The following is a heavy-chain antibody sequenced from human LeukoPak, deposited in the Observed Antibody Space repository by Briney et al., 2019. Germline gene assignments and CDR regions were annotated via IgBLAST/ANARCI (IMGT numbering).Heavy chain of an antibody. CDR2: IKGKTDGGTT. J-gene: IGHJ4*02. CDR1: GFTFSNAW. V-gene: IGHV3-15*06. D-gene: IGHD6-19*01. CDR3: TTDGGIAVRPLFDY. Sequence: PGGSLRLSCVASGFTFSNAWMSWVRQAPGKGLEWVGHIKGKTDGGTTHYAAPVKGRFIISRDDSKNMLYLQMNSLKTEDTAFYYCTTDGGIAVRPLFDYWGQGTLVTVSS.